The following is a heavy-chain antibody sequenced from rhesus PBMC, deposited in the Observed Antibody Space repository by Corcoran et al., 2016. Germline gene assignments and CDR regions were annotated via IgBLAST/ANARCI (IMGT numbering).Heavy chain of an antibody. Sequence: QVQLQESGPGVVKPSETLSLTCAVSGYSISSGYDWSWIRQPPGKGLEWIGYIYGSSGSTNHNPSLKNRVTISNDTSKNQFALKLSSVTAADTAVYYCARLVITTLDYWGQGVLVTVSS. CDR1: GYSISSGYD. J-gene: IGHJ4*01. CDR3: ARLVITTLDY. CDR2: IYGSSGST. V-gene: IGHV4-76*01. D-gene: IGHD3-16*01.